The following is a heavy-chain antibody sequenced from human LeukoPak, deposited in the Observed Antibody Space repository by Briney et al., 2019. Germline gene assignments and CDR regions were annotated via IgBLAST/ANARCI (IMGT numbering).Heavy chain of an antibody. CDR3: ARDRGGGSYDY. CDR2: IKEDGSKK. Sequence: GGSLSLSCVVSGFTFSNYWMGWLRPAPGKVQEGVAKIKEDGSKKQYVDAVKGLFTISRDNGKNSLLLQMSSLRAEDTAVYYCARDRGGGSYDYWGQGTVVTVSS. J-gene: IGHJ4*02. V-gene: IGHV3-7*01. CDR1: GFTFSNYW. D-gene: IGHD1-26*01.